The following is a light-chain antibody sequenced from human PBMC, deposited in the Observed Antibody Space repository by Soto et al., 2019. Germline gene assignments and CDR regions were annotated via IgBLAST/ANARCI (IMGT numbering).Light chain of an antibody. J-gene: IGKJ1*01. Sequence: DIQMTQSPSTLSASVGDRLTIPSRASQSISSWVAYHQQKPGKAPNLLFYDASKLESGVQSRVSGSGSGKEFTLTISILQPDDFATYYCQHYNSYSEAFGQGTKLDIK. V-gene: IGKV1-5*01. CDR1: QSISSW. CDR3: QHYNSYSEA. CDR2: DAS.